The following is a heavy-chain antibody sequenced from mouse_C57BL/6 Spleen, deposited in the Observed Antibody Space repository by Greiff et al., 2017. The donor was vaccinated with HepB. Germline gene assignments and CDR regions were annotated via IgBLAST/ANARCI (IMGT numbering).Heavy chain of an antibody. CDR3: ARPPHYYGSSYAMDY. V-gene: IGHV1-69*01. D-gene: IGHD1-1*01. CDR2: IDPSDSYT. CDR1: GYTFTSYW. J-gene: IGHJ4*01. Sequence: QVHVKQPGAELVMPGASVKLSCKASGYTFTSYWMHWVKQRPGQGLEWIGEIDPSDSYTNYNQKFKGKSTLTVDKSSSTAYMQLSSLTSEDSAVYYCARPPHYYGSSYAMDYWGQGTSVTVSS.